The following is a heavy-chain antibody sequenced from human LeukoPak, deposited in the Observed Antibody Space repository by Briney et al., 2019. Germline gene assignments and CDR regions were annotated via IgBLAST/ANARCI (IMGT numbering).Heavy chain of an antibody. V-gene: IGHV4-31*03. J-gene: IGHJ2*01. CDR1: GGSISSGGYY. D-gene: IGHD2-15*01. CDR2: IYYSGST. Sequence: SETLSLTCTVSGGSISSGGYYWSWIRQHPGKGLEWIGYIYYSGSTYYNPSPKSRVTISVDTSKNQFSLKLSSVTAADTAVYYCARVQLAAPYWYFDLWGRGTLVTVSS. CDR3: ARVQLAAPYWYFDL.